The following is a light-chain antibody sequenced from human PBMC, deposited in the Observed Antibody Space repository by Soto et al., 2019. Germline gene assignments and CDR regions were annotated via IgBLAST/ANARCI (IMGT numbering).Light chain of an antibody. CDR3: QQYNGYLYS. V-gene: IGKV1-5*01. CDR1: QSISSW. CDR2: DAS. Sequence: DIPMTQSPSTLSASVGDRVTITCRASQSISSWLAWYQQKPGKAPKVLIYDASTLESGVPSRFIGSGSGTEFTLTISSLQPDDFATYYCQQYNGYLYSFGQGTKLEI. J-gene: IGKJ2*03.